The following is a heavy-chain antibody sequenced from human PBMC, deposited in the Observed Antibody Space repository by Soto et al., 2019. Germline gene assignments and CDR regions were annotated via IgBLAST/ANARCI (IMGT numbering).Heavy chain of an antibody. V-gene: IGHV3-30-3*01. CDR2: ISYDGSNK. CDR3: ARSGIAVAGTPRYYYGMDV. Sequence: SLRLSCAASGFTFSSYAMHWVRQAPGKGLEWVAVISYDGSNKYYADSVKGRFTISRDNSKNTLYLQMNSLRAEDTAVYYCARSGIAVAGTPRYYYGMDVWGQGTTVTVSS. D-gene: IGHD6-19*01. J-gene: IGHJ6*02. CDR1: GFTFSSYA.